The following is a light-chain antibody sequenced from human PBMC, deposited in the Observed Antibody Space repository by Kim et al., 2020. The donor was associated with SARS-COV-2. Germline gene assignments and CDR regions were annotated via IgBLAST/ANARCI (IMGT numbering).Light chain of an antibody. CDR2: GKN. CDR3: NFRDSSGNHLSVV. V-gene: IGLV3-19*01. CDR1: SLRSYY. J-gene: IGLJ2*01. Sequence: SSELTQDPAVSVALGQTVRITCQGDSLRSYYASWYQQKPGQAPVLVIYGKNNRPSGIPDRFSGSSSGNTASLTITGAQAEDEADYYCNFRDSSGNHLSVV.